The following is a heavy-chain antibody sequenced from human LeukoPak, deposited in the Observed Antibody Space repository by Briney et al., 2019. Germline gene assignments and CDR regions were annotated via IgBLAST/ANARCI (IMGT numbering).Heavy chain of an antibody. D-gene: IGHD2-2*01. Sequence: ASVKVSCKASGYTFTGYYMHWVRQAPGQGLEWMGWINPNSGGTNYAQKFQGRVTMTRDTSISTAYMELSRLRSDDTAVYYCARWDCSSTSCYYYFDYWGQGSLVAVSS. CDR3: ARWDCSSTSCYYYFDY. CDR2: INPNSGGT. CDR1: GYTFTGYY. V-gene: IGHV1-2*02. J-gene: IGHJ4*02.